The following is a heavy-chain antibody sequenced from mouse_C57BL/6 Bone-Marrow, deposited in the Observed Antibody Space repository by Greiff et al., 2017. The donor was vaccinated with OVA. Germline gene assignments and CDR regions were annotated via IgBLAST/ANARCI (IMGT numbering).Heavy chain of an antibody. CDR1: GFSFNTYA. Sequence: EVQLVESGGGLVQPKGSLKLSCAASGFSFNTYAMNWVRQAPGQGLEWVARIRSKSNNYATYYADSVKDRFTISRDDSESMLYLQMNNLKTEDTAMYYCVRHDVYWYFDVWGTGTTVTVSS. V-gene: IGHV10-1*01. CDR3: VRHDVYWYFDV. D-gene: IGHD2-3*01. J-gene: IGHJ1*03. CDR2: IRSKSNNYAT.